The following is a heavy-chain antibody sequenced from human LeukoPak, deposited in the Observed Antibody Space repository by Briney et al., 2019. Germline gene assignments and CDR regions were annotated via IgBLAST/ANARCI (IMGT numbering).Heavy chain of an antibody. CDR2: ISSSSSYI. CDR1: GFTFSSYS. Sequence: GGSLRLSCAASGFTFSSYSMNWVRQAPGKGLEWVSSISSSSSYIYYADSVKGRFTIPRDNAKNSLYLQMNSLRAEDTAVYYCARAYSSGWYSYWGQGTLVTVSS. D-gene: IGHD6-19*01. CDR3: ARAYSSGWYSY. V-gene: IGHV3-21*01. J-gene: IGHJ4*02.